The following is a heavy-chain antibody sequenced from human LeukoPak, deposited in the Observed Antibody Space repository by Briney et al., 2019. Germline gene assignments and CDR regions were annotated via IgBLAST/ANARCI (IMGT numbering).Heavy chain of an antibody. CDR2: INHSGST. V-gene: IGHV4-34*01. Sequence: PSETLSLTCAVYGGSFSGYYWSWIRQPPRKGLEWIGEINHSGSTNYNPSLTSRVTISLDTSRNQFSLKLNSVPAADTAVYYCAKSNGYGLVDIWGQGTMVTVSS. CDR1: GGSFSGYY. CDR3: AKSNGYGLVDI. J-gene: IGHJ3*02. D-gene: IGHD3-10*01.